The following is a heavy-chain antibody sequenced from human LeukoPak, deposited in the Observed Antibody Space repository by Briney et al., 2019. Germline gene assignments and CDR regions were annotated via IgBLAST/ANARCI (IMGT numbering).Heavy chain of an antibody. J-gene: IGHJ4*02. CDR3: ARQVGKWSPNFDY. V-gene: IGHV4-39*01. CDR2: IYYSGST. Sequence: SETLSLTCTVSGGSISSSSYYWGWIRQPPGKGLEWIGIIYYSGSTYYNPSLKSRVTISVDTSKNQFSLKLSSVTAADTAVYYCARQVGKWSPNFDYWGQGTLVTVSS. CDR1: GGSISSSSYY. D-gene: IGHD3-16*01.